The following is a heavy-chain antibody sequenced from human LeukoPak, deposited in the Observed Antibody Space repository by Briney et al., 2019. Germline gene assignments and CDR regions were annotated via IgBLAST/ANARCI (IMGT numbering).Heavy chain of an antibody. CDR3: ARERRRIAPALDY. D-gene: IGHD6-13*01. Sequence: GASVKVSCKASGYTFTSYYMHWVRQAPGQGLEWMGIINPSGGSTSYAQKFQGRVTMTRDTSISTAYMELSRLRSDDTAVYYCARERRRIAPALDYWGQGTLVTVSS. CDR1: GYTFTSYY. V-gene: IGHV1-46*01. J-gene: IGHJ4*02. CDR2: INPSGGST.